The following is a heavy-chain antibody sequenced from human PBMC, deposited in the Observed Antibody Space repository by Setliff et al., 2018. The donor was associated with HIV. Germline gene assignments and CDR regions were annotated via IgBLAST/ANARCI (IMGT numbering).Heavy chain of an antibody. V-gene: IGHV4-31*03. CDR2: IYYSGKN. D-gene: IGHD3-22*01. J-gene: IGHJ4*02. CDR3: ASCLQNYDSSGYYTNYFDY. CDR1: GGSVSSGGYY. Sequence: SETLSLTCTVSGGSVSSGGYYWSWIRQHPGKGLEWIGYIYYSGKNYYNPSLKSRVTISLDRSKNQFSLKLISVTAADTAVYYCASCLQNYDSSGYYTNYFDYWGQGTLVTVSS.